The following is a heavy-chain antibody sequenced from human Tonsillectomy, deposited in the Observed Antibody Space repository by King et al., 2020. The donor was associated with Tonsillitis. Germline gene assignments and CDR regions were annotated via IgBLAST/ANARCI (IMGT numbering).Heavy chain of an antibody. Sequence: VQLVQSGAEVKKPGESLKISCKGFEYSFSNYCIGWVRQMPGRGLEWMVISYPDDSVTRYRPSFQDQVIISADKSINTAYLQWSSLAASDSAMYYCARESRDGYNFDYWGQGTLVTVS. CDR3: ARESRDGYNFDY. CDR2: SYPDDSVT. J-gene: IGHJ4*02. V-gene: IGHV5-51*03. CDR1: EYSFSNYC. D-gene: IGHD5-24*01.